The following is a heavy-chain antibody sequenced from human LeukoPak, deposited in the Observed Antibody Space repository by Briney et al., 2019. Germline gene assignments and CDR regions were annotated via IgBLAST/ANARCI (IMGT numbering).Heavy chain of an antibody. CDR2: IKQDGSEK. D-gene: IGHD3-9*01. Sequence: GGSLRLSCAASGFTFSLYWMNWVRRAPGKGLEWVANIKQDGSEKNYVDSVKGRFAISRDNAKNSLYLQMNNLRVEDTAMYYCAGGTGFIIKDWGQGTLVTVSS. CDR3: AGGTGFIIKD. V-gene: IGHV3-7*03. J-gene: IGHJ4*02. CDR1: GFTFSLYW.